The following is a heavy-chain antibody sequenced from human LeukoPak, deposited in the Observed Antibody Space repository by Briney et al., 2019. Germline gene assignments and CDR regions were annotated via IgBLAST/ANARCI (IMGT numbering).Heavy chain of an antibody. D-gene: IGHD3-22*01. V-gene: IGHV3-30-3*01. J-gene: IGHJ1*01. CDR2: ISYDGNNK. CDR1: GFTFSIYA. Sequence: GGSLRLSCAASGFTFSIYAMDWVRQAPGKGLEWVALISYDGNNKYYADSVKGRFSISRDNSKNTLYLQMNSLRPEDTAIYYCARSYYDSTGYYLAEYFQHWGQGTLVTVSS. CDR3: ARSYYDSTGYYLAEYFQH.